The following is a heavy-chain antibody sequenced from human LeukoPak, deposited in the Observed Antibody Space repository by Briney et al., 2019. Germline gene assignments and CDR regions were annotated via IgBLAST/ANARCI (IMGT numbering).Heavy chain of an antibody. D-gene: IGHD2-2*01. Sequence: SQTLSLTCTVSGASISSGSYYWNWIRQPAGKGLEWIGRIYTSGSTNYNPSLKSRVTVSLDTSKNQFSLKLSSVTAADTAVYYCASRTPDDYYYYMDVWGEGTTVTVSS. J-gene: IGHJ6*03. CDR3: ASRTPDDYYYYMDV. CDR2: IYTSGST. V-gene: IGHV4-61*02. CDR1: GASISSGSYY.